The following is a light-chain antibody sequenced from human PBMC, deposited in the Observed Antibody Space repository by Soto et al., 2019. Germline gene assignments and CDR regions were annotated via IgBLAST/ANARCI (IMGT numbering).Light chain of an antibody. CDR2: GAS. V-gene: IGKV3-15*01. CDR3: QQYNDWWT. Sequence: EIVMTQSPATLSVSPGERATLSWRASQSVSSSLAWYQKKPGQAPRLLIYGASTRATGIPARFSGSGSGTEFTLTISSLQSEDFAVYYCQQYNDWWTFGQGTRVEIK. J-gene: IGKJ1*01. CDR1: QSVSSS.